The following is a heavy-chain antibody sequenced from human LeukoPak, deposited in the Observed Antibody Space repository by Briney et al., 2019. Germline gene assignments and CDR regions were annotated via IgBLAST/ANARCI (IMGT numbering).Heavy chain of an antibody. CDR3: ASGMRVGPNI. V-gene: IGHV3-48*04. D-gene: IGHD1-26*01. CDR2: ITSSSDTK. CDR1: GFTFGPYT. Sequence: GGSLRLSCVASGFTFGPYTMNWVRQAPGKGLERISHITSSSDTKYYADSVKGRFTISRDNAKNSLYLQMNSLRAEDTAVYYCASGMRVGPNIWGQGTLVTVSS. J-gene: IGHJ4*02.